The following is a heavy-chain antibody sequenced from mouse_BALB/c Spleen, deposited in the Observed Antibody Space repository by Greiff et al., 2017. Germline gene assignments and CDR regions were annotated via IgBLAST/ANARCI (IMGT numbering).Heavy chain of an antibody. CDR2: ISSGGST. D-gene: IGHD2-2*01. CDR3: ARVGIYGSWFAY. V-gene: IGHV5-6-5*01. J-gene: IGHJ3*01. Sequence: DVQLVESGGGLVKPGGSLKLSCAASGFTFSSYAMSWVRQTPEKRLEWVASISSGGSTYYPDSVKGRFTISRDNARNILYLQMSSLRSEDTAMYYCARVGIYGSWFAYWGQGTLVTVSA. CDR1: GFTFSSYA.